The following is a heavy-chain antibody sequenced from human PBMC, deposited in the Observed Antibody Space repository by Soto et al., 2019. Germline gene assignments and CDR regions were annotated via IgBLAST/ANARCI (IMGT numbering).Heavy chain of an antibody. CDR1: RFTFSSYG. Sequence: SLRLSCAASRFTFSSYGMHWVLQAPGKGLEWVAVIWYDGSNKYYADSVKGRFTISRDNSKNTLYLQMNSLRAEDTAVYYCASGYSYGYAPYRGQATMSTVSS. CDR2: IWYDGSNK. J-gene: IGHJ4*02. D-gene: IGHD5-18*01. V-gene: IGHV3-33*01. CDR3: ASGYSYGYAPY.